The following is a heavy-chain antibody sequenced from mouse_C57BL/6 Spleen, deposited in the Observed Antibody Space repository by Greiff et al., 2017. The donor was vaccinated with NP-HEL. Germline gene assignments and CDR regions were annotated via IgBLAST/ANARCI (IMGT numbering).Heavy chain of an antibody. CDR2: IDPSDSYT. J-gene: IGHJ1*03. V-gene: IGHV1-50*01. CDR3: ARNYGSSYWYFDV. Sequence: VQLQQPGAELVKPGASVKLSCKASGYTFTSYWMQWVKQRPGQGLEWIGEIDPSDSYTNYNQQFKGKATLTVDTSSSTAYMQLSSLTSEDSAVYYFARNYGSSYWYFDVWGTGTTGTVSS. CDR1: GYTFTSYW. D-gene: IGHD1-1*01.